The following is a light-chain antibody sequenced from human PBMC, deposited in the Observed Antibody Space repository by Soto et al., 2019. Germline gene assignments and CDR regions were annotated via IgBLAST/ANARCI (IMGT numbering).Light chain of an antibody. CDR3: QQFGSSPRT. Sequence: ESVLAQSPGTLSLSPGERAARCCRGSQSFVNMYLAWYQQKPGQAPRLLMYGASRRPTGIPDRFSGSGSGTDFTLTISRLEPEDFAVYYCQQFGSSPRTFGQGTKVDI. J-gene: IGKJ1*01. CDR2: GAS. CDR1: QSFVNMY. V-gene: IGKV3-20*01.